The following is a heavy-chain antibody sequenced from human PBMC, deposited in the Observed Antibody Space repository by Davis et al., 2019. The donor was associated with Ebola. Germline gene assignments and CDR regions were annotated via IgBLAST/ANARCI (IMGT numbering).Heavy chain of an antibody. Sequence: GESLKISCEASGFTFSSYWMSWVRQAPGKGLEWVANINQDGSEKYYVDSVKGRFTISRDNAKNSLYLQMNSLRAEDTAVYYCARGSGWGFDYWGQGTLVTVSS. V-gene: IGHV3-7*03. D-gene: IGHD6-19*01. CDR3: ARGSGWGFDY. CDR1: GFTFSSYW. J-gene: IGHJ4*02. CDR2: INQDGSEK.